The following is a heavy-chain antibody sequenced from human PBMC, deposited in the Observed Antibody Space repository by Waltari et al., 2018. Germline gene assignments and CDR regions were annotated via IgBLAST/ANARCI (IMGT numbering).Heavy chain of an antibody. Sequence: QVQLQQWGAGLLKPSETLSLTCAVSSGSFSGYYWTCIRQPPGKGLEWSGEMNDIGNTNNKTPIKSRITTAIHTSKYHFSLRLSSVTAADTAVYYCARVIKSYSYYYMDVWGKGTTVIVSS. CDR1: SGSFSGYY. V-gene: IGHV4-34*02. CDR3: ARVIKSYSYYYMDV. CDR2: MNDIGNT. J-gene: IGHJ6*03.